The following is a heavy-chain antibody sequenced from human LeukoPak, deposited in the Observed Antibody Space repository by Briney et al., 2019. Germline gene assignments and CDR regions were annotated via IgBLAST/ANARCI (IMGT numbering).Heavy chain of an antibody. V-gene: IGHV3-30-3*01. Sequence: GRSLRLSCAASGFTFSSYAMHWVRQAPGKGLEWVAVISYDGSNKYYADSVKGRFTISRDNSKNTLYLQMNSLRAEDTAVYYCARGWYGDDHNDWGQGTLVTVSS. J-gene: IGHJ4*02. CDR1: GFTFSSYA. D-gene: IGHD4-17*01. CDR2: ISYDGSNK. CDR3: ARGWYGDDHND.